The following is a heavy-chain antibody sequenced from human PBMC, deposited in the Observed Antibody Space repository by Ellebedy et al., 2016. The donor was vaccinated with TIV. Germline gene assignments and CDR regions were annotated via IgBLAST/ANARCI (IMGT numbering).Heavy chain of an antibody. CDR2: ISGSGGST. CDR3: AKDEEVAVAGYYYYYMDV. Sequence: GESLKISXAASGFTFSSYAISWVRQAPGKGLEWVSAISGSGGSTYYADSVKGRFTISRDNSKNTLYLQMNSLRAEDTAVYYCAKDEEVAVAGYYYYYMDVWGKGTTVTVSS. CDR1: GFTFSSYA. D-gene: IGHD6-19*01. V-gene: IGHV3-23*01. J-gene: IGHJ6*03.